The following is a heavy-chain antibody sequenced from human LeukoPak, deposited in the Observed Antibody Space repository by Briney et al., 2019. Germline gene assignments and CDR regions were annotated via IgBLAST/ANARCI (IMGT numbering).Heavy chain of an antibody. D-gene: IGHD3-22*01. Sequence: PSQTLSLTCTVSGGSISSGDYSWSWIRQPPGKGLEWIGYIYYSGSTYYNPSLKSRVTISVDTSKNQFSLKLSSVTAADTAVYYCARVPSSGYNYYFDYWGQGTLVTVSS. CDR1: GGSISSGDYS. V-gene: IGHV4-30-4*01. CDR3: ARVPSSGYNYYFDY. J-gene: IGHJ4*02. CDR2: IYYSGST.